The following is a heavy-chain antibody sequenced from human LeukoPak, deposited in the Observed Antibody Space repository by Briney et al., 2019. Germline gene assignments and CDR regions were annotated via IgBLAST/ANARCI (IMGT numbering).Heavy chain of an antibody. CDR2: ISLSGLT. Sequence: SETLSLTCGVSGGSISSTNWYSWVRQPPGQGLEWIGEISLSGLTNYNPSLKSRVTISVDTSKNQFSLKLSSVTAADTAVYYCARLLRYYYDSSGYYGFDYWGQGTLVTVSS. D-gene: IGHD3-22*01. J-gene: IGHJ4*02. CDR1: GGSISSTNW. V-gene: IGHV4-4*02. CDR3: ARLLRYYYDSSGYYGFDY.